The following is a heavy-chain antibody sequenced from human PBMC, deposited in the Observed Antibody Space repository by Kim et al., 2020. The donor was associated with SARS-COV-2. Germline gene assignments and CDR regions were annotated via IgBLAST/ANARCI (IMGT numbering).Heavy chain of an antibody. CDR2: IYYSGST. Sequence: SETLSLTCTVSGGSISSYYWSWIRQPPGKGLEWIGYIYYSGSTNYNPSLKSRVTISVDTSKNQFSLKLSSVTAADTAVYYCARGRGSGSYYHYGMDVWGQGTTVTVSS. CDR1: GGSISSYY. D-gene: IGHD3-10*01. J-gene: IGHJ6*02. V-gene: IGHV4-59*13. CDR3: ARGRGSGSYYHYGMDV.